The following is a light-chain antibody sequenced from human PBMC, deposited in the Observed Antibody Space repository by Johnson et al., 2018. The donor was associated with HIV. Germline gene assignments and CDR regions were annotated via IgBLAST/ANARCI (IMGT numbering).Light chain of an antibody. CDR3: GTWDSTLTSGV. Sequence: QSVLTQPPSVSAAPGQKVTISCSGSSSNIGNNYVSWYQQLPGTAPKLLIYENNKRPSGLPDRFSGSKSGTSAHLGLTGLQPGDEADYYCGTWDSTLTSGVFVTVSKVTVL. J-gene: IGLJ1*01. CDR1: SSNIGNNY. V-gene: IGLV1-51*02. CDR2: ENN.